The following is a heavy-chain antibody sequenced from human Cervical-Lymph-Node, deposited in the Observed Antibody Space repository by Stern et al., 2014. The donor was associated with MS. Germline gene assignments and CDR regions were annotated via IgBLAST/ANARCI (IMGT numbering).Heavy chain of an antibody. Sequence: SVKGRFTISRDNARNSLYLQMNSLRAEDTAVYYCTRDPWDNDAFDIWGQGTVVTVSS. CDR3: TRDPWDNDAFDI. V-gene: IGHV3-21*01. J-gene: IGHJ3*02. D-gene: IGHD1-14*01.